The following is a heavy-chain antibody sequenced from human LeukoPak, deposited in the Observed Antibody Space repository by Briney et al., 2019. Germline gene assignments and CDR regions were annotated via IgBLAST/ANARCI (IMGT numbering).Heavy chain of an antibody. Sequence: PGGSLRLSCAASGFTFSAYSMIWVRQAPGKGLEWVSSSSSRRSDLYYADSVKGRFTISRDNAKRSLYLRMNSLRAEDTAVYYCARGDETAILDYWGQGTLVTVSS. J-gene: IGHJ4*02. D-gene: IGHD5-18*01. CDR2: SSSRRSDL. CDR3: ARGDETAILDY. CDR1: GFTFSAYS. V-gene: IGHV3-21*01.